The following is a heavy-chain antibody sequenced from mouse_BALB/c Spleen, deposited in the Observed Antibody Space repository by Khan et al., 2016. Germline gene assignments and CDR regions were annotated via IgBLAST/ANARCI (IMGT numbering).Heavy chain of an antibody. D-gene: IGHD1-1*01. V-gene: IGHV1-7*01. CDR2: INPSPGYT. CDR1: GYTFTSYW. Sequence: QVQLKESGAELAKPGASVKMSCKASGYTFTSYWMHWVKQRPGQGLEWIGFINPSPGYTEYNQKFKDKATLTADKSSSTAYMQLSSLTSEDSAVYYCAYYGSSHHAMDYWGQGTSVTVSS. CDR3: AYYGSSHHAMDY. J-gene: IGHJ4*01.